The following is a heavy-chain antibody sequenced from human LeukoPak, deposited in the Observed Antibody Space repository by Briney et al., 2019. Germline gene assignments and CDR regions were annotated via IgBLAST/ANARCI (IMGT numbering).Heavy chain of an antibody. CDR2: IFGSGGSP. J-gene: IGHJ4*02. Sequence: GSLSLSCTASGFTFSSHSMYWVRQAPGKGLEWVAGIFGSGGSPHYAYPVKRRFTISRDNSRNTLYLQINSLTAEATAVYYCGKTTVGYSSGQKPAWPVDYWGQGTLVTVS. V-gene: IGHV3-23*01. D-gene: IGHD2-15*01. CDR3: GKTTVGYSSGQKPAWPVDY. CDR1: GFTFSSHS.